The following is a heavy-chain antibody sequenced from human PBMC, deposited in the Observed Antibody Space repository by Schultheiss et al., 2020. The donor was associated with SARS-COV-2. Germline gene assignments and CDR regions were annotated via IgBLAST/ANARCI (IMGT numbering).Heavy chain of an antibody. D-gene: IGHD4-17*01. V-gene: IGHV4-31*03. J-gene: IGHJ4*02. CDR1: GGSISSGGYY. CDR2: IYYSGST. Sequence: SETLSLTCTVSGGSISSGGYYWSWIRQHPGKGLEWIGYIYYSGSTYYNPSLKSRVTISVDTSKNQFSLKLSSVTAADTAVYYCAREWYYGDNFDYWGQGTLVTVSS. CDR3: AREWYYGDNFDY.